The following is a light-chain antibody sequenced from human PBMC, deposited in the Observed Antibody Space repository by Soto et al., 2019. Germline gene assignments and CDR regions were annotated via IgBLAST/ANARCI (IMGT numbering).Light chain of an antibody. CDR3: NSYTTSSTYV. CDR1: SSDVGGYNY. CDR2: DVS. Sequence: QSVLTQPASVSGSPGQSITISCTGTSSDVGGYNYVSWYQQHPGKAPKLMIYDVSNRPSGVSNRFSGSKSGNTASLTISGLQAEDEDDYYCNSYTTSSTYVFGTGTKLTVL. J-gene: IGLJ1*01. V-gene: IGLV2-14*01.